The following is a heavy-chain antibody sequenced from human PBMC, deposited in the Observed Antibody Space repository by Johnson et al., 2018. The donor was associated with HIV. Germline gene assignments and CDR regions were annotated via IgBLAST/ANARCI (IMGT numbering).Heavy chain of an antibody. D-gene: IGHD5-18*01. CDR2: INTGGGT. J-gene: IGHJ3*01. CDR3: ARGVTGYSYGT. V-gene: IGHV3-66*02. Sequence: VQLVESGGGLVQPGGSLRLSCAASGFTVSSNYMRWVRQAPGKGLEWVSVINTGGGTYYADSVKGRFTMSRDNSKNTLYLQMNSLRAEDTAGYYCARGVTGYSYGTWGQGTMVTVSS. CDR1: GFTVSSNY.